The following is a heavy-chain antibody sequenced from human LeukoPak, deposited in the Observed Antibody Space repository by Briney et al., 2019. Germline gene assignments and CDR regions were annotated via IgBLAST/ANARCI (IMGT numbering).Heavy chain of an antibody. V-gene: IGHV4-34*01. D-gene: IGHD5-18*01. CDR3: ARGREIQQWLGWFDT. CDR2: INHSGST. J-gene: IGHJ5*02. Sequence: SETLSLTCAVYGGSFSGYYWSWIRQPPGKGLEWIGEINHSGSTNYNPSLKSRVTISVDTSKNQFSLKLSSVTAADTAGYYCARGREIQQWLGWFDTWGPGALVTVSS. CDR1: GGSFSGYY.